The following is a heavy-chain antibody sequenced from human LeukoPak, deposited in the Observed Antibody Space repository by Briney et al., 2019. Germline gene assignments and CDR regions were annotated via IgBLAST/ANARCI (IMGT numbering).Heavy chain of an antibody. CDR1: GGSFSGYY. CDR3: ASGDGGNSDADC. CDR2: INHSGST. D-gene: IGHD4-23*01. Sequence: SETLSLTCAVYGGSFSGYYWSWIRQPPGKGLEWIGEINHSGSTNYNPSLKSRVTISVDTSKNQFSLKLSSVTAADTAVYYCASGDGGNSDADCWGQGTLVTVSS. J-gene: IGHJ4*02. V-gene: IGHV4-34*01.